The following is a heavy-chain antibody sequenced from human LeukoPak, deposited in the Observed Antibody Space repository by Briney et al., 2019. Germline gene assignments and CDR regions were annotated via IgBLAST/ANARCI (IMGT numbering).Heavy chain of an antibody. CDR2: ISSNGGST. J-gene: IGHJ4*02. D-gene: IGHD3-9*01. CDR3: VKDMGYDILTGYYIGYFDY. V-gene: IGHV3-64D*06. CDR1: GFTFSSYA. Sequence: GGSLRLSCSASGFTFSSYAMHWVRQAPGKGLEYVSAISSNGGSTYYADSVKGRFTISRDNSKNTLYLQMSSLRAEDTAVHYCVKDMGYDILTGYYIGYFDYWGQGTLVTVSS.